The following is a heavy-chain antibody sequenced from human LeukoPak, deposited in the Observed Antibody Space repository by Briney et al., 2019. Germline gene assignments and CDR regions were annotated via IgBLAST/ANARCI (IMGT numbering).Heavy chain of an antibody. Sequence: SETLSLTCTVSGGSISSSSYYWGWIRQPPGKGLEWIGSIYYSGSTYYNPSLKRRVTISVDTSKNQVSLKLSSVTAADTAVYYCASRGGVVVPVPFQHWGQGTLVTVSS. CDR2: IYYSGST. V-gene: IGHV4-39*01. J-gene: IGHJ1*01. CDR3: ASRGGVVVPVPFQH. D-gene: IGHD2-2*01. CDR1: GGSISSSSYY.